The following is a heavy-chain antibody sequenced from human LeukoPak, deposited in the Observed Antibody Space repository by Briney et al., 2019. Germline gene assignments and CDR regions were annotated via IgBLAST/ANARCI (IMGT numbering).Heavy chain of an antibody. CDR2: IYDSGST. CDR1: GGSISSGGYS. CDR3: ARDRVAGWFDP. J-gene: IGHJ5*02. V-gene: IGHV4-31*11. D-gene: IGHD3-10*01. Sequence: SETLSLTCAVSGGSISSGGYSWSWIRQHPGKGLEWIGYIYDSGSTYYNPSLKSRVTISVDTSKNLFSLRLNSVTAADTAVYYCARDRVAGWFDPWGQGTLVTVSS.